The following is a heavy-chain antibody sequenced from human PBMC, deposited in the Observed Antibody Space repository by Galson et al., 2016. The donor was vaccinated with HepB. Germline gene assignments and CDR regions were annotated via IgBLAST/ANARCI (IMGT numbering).Heavy chain of an antibody. V-gene: IGHV3-30*03. Sequence: SLRLSCAASGFTFSSYGMHWVRQAPGKGLEWVAVISYDGSNKYYADSVKGRFTISRDNSKNTLYLQMNSLRAEDTAVYYCARGVGRGYFDYWGQGTLVTVSS. CDR3: ARGVGRGYFDY. CDR1: GFTFSSYG. D-gene: IGHD3-10*01. CDR2: ISYDGSNK. J-gene: IGHJ4*02.